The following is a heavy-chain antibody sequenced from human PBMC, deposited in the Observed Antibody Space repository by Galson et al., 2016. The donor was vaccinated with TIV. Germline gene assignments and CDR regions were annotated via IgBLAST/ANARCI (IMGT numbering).Heavy chain of an antibody. Sequence: SVKVSCKASGDTFNSYAINWVRQAPGQGLEWVGWALPMIGKSNYAQEFQDRVTITADKSTSTAYMELSSLTSDDTAVYYCAIDSRRATYAPHNRVDPWGQGTLVTVSS. V-gene: IGHV1-69*10. CDR3: AIDSRRATYAPHNRVDP. D-gene: IGHD3-9*01. CDR2: ALPMIGKS. CDR1: GDTFNSYA. J-gene: IGHJ5*02.